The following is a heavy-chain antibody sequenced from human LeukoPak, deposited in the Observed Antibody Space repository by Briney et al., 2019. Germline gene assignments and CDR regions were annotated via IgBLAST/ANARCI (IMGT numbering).Heavy chain of an antibody. V-gene: IGHV5-51*01. CDR1: AYXSTSYC. CDR3: ARPMIRGAIGAFDI. Sequence: GEALLISCSGSAYXSTSYCIGCVGHMPGKGRGWLGIIYPGVSDTRYSPSFQGQVTISADKSISTAYLQWSSLKASDTAMYYCARPMIRGAIGAFDIWGQGTVVTVSS. D-gene: IGHD3-10*01. J-gene: IGHJ3*02. CDR2: IYPGVSDT.